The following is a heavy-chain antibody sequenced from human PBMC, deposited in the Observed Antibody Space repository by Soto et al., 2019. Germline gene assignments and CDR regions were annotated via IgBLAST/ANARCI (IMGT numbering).Heavy chain of an antibody. V-gene: IGHV5-10-1*01. J-gene: IGHJ6*02. D-gene: IGHD3-3*01. CDR3: ARLTPTYYDFWSGPAGGYYGMDV. CDR2: IDPSDSYT. Sequence: PWESLKISCKGSGYSFTSYWIGWVRQMPGKGLEWMGRIDPSDSYTNYSPSFQGHVTISADKSISTAYLQWSSLKASDTAMYYCARLTPTYYDFWSGPAGGYYGMDVWGQGTTVTVSS. CDR1: GYSFTSYW.